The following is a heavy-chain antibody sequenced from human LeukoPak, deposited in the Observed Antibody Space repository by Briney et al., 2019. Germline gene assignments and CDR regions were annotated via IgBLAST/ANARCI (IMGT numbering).Heavy chain of an antibody. CDR1: GFTFSDYW. CDR2: INSDGSSI. V-gene: IGHV3-74*01. D-gene: IGHD5-18*01. J-gene: IGHJ6*02. Sequence: GRSLRLSCAASGFTFSDYWMHWVRQAPGKGLEWVSRINSDGSSISYADSVKGRFTISRDNAKNTLYLQMNSLRAEDTAVYYCARDAVDTANAVWGQGTTVTVSS. CDR3: ARDAVDTANAV.